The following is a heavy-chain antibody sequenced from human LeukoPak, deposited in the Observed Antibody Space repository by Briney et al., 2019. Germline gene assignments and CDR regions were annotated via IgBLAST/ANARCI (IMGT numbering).Heavy chain of an antibody. CDR1: VYTFTSYY. V-gene: IGHV1-46*01. J-gene: IGHJ4*02. CDR3: ARDLTTEDDFDY. CDR2: INPSGGST. Sequence: ASVKVSCKASVYTFTSYYMHWVRQAPGQGLEWMGIINPSGGSTSYAQKFQGRVTMTRDTSTSTVYMELSSLRSEDTAVYYCARDLTTEDDFDYWGQGTLVTVSS. D-gene: IGHD3-22*01.